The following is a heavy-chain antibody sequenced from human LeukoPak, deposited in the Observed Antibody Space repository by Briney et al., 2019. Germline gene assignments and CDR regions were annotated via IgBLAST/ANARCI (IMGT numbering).Heavy chain of an antibody. CDR1: GFTFRSYS. Sequence: GGSLRLSCAASGFTFRSYSMNWVRQAPGKGLEWVSSISSSSSYIYYADSVKGRFTISRDNAKNSLYLQMNSLRAEDTAVYYCARDPTLGQPRNDYWGQGTLVTVSS. J-gene: IGHJ4*02. D-gene: IGHD1-14*01. V-gene: IGHV3-21*01. CDR3: ARDPTLGQPRNDY. CDR2: ISSSSSYI.